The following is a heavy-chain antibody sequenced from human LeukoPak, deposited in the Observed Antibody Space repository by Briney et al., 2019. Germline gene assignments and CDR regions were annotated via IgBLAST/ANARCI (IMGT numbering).Heavy chain of an antibody. J-gene: IGHJ3*02. CDR1: GYSFTSYW. Sequence: GESLKISCKGSGYSFTSYWIGWVRQMPGKCLEWMGIIYPGDSDTRYSPSFQGQVTISADKSISAAYLQWSSLKASDTAIYYCARAMVRGVVEVLNAFDIWGQGTMVTVSS. V-gene: IGHV5-51*01. CDR3: ARAMVRGVVEVLNAFDI. D-gene: IGHD3-10*01. CDR2: IYPGDSDT.